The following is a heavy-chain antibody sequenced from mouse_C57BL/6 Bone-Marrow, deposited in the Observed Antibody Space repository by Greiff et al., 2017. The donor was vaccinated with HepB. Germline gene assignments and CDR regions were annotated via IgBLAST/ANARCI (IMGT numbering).Heavy chain of an antibody. Sequence: QVQLQQPGAELVKPGASVKLSCKASGYTFTSYWMHWVKQRPGQGLEWIGMIHPNSGSTNYNEKFKSKATLTVDKSSSTAYMQLSSLTSEDSAVYYGARGYGSSYDWYFDVWGTGTTVTVSS. J-gene: IGHJ1*03. V-gene: IGHV1-64*01. D-gene: IGHD1-1*01. CDR3: ARGYGSSYDWYFDV. CDR1: GYTFTSYW. CDR2: IHPNSGST.